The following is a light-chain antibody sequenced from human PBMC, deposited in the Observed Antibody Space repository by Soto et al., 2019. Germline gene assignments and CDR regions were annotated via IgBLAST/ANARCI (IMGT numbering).Light chain of an antibody. CDR3: SSYARTSTYV. V-gene: IGLV2-14*01. CDR2: EVS. CDR1: SSNVGGYNY. J-gene: IGLJ1*01. Sequence: QSVLTQPASVSGTSGQSITISCPGTSSNVGGYNYVSWFQQHPGKAPNIMIYEVSKRPSGVSNRFSCSQSGNTASLTISGLQAEDESDYYCSSYARTSTYVVGTGTKVTV.